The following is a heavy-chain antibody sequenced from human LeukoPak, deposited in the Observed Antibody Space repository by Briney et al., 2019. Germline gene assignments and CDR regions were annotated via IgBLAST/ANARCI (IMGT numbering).Heavy chain of an antibody. CDR3: ARDQIAVAGRDAFDI. D-gene: IGHD6-19*01. Sequence: TSETLSLTCTVSGGSISSYYWSWIRQPAGKGLEWIGRIYTSGSTNYNPSLKSRVTISVDKSKNQFSLKLSSVTAADTAVYYCARDQIAVAGRDAFDIWGQGTMVTVSS. J-gene: IGHJ3*02. CDR1: GGSISSYY. V-gene: IGHV4-4*07. CDR2: IYTSGST.